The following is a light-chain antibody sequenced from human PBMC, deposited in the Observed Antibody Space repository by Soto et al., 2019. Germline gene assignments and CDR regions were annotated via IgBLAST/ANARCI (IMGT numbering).Light chain of an antibody. Sequence: DIQMTQSPSSLSASVGDRVTITCRASQSISSFLNWYQQKPGKAPKLLIYAASSLQSGVPSGFSGSGSGTDFTLTISCLQPEDFATYYCQQSYSNPYTFGQGTKLEIK. CDR1: QSISSF. V-gene: IGKV1-39*01. CDR2: AAS. J-gene: IGKJ2*01. CDR3: QQSYSNPYT.